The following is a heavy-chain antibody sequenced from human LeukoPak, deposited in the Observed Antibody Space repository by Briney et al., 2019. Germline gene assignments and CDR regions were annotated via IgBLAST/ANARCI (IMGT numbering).Heavy chain of an antibody. D-gene: IGHD5-18*01. V-gene: IGHV4-31*03. Sequence: PSETLSLTCTVSGGSISSGGYYWSWIRQHPGKGLEWIGYISYSGSTYYNPSLNSRVTISVGTSKSQFSLKLSSVTAADTAVYYCARVRGYSYGELDYWSQGTLVTVSS. J-gene: IGHJ4*02. CDR1: GGSISSGGYY. CDR3: ARVRGYSYGELDY. CDR2: ISYSGST.